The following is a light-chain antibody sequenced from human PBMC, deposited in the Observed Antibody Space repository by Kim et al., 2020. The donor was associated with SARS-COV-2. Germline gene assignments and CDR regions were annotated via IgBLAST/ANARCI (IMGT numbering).Light chain of an antibody. Sequence: GQRHTLSFSGGIPTTGSNTITWYQQLQGTAPKLLIYSNNQRPSGVPDRFSGSKSGTSASLAISGLQSEDEADYYCAAWDDSLNGVVFGGGTQLTVL. V-gene: IGLV1-44*01. CDR2: SNN. CDR3: AAWDDSLNGVV. CDR1: IPTTGSNT. J-gene: IGLJ2*01.